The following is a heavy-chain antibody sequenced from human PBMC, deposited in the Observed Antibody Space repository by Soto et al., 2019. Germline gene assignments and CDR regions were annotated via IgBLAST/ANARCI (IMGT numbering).Heavy chain of an antibody. CDR2: IYYSGST. Sequence: SETLSLTCTVSGGSVSSGSYYWSWIRQPPGKGLEWIGYIYYSGSTNYNPSLKSRVTISVDTSKNQFSLKLSSVTAADTAVYYCARAPKFTIFWWFDPWGQGTLVTVSS. V-gene: IGHV4-61*01. D-gene: IGHD3-3*01. CDR3: ARAPKFTIFWWFDP. CDR1: GGSVSSGSYY. J-gene: IGHJ5*02.